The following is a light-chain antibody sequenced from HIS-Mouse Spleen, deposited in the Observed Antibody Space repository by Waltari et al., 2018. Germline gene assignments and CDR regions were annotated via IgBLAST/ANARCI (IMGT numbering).Light chain of an antibody. V-gene: IGLV3-19*01. CDR2: GKT. Sequence: SSELTQDPAVSVALGQTVRITCQGDSLRSYYASWYQQKPGQAPELVIVGKTNRPPGSPDRFAGSSSGKTAPLTITGAQAEDEADYYCNSRDSSGNHLSVFGTGTKVTVL. CDR3: NSRDSSGNHLSV. J-gene: IGLJ1*01. CDR1: SLRSYY.